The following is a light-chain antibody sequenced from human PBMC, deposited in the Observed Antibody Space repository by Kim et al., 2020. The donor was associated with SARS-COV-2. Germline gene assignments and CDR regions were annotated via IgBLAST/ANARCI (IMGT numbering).Light chain of an antibody. V-gene: IGKV3-11*01. CDR3: QQHSNWPPRT. CDR1: QRGSSN. Sequence: SPGGDSALPCRAAQRGSSNLAGYQQKPGQDAPLLLYDAANRANGIPARFSSGGSGADFTLTISSREPEDFAVYYCQQHSNWPPRTFGRGTKVDIK. J-gene: IGKJ4*01. CDR2: DAA.